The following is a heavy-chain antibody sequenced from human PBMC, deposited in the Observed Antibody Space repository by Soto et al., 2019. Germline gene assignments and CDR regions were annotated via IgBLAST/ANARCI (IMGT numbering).Heavy chain of an antibody. Sequence: PGGSLRLSCAASGFTFTTYWMHWVRQVPGKGLVWVSRINGDGSSTTYADSVKGRFTISRDNAKNTLYLQMNSLRAEDTAVYYCTRGPRASSTGTGAHWGQGTLVTSPQ. V-gene: IGHV3-74*01. CDR2: INGDGSST. D-gene: IGHD1-1*01. CDR3: TRGPRASSTGTGAH. CDR1: GFTFTTYW. J-gene: IGHJ4*02.